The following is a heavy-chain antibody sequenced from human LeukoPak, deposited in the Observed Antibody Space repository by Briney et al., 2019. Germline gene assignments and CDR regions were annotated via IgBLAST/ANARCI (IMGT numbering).Heavy chain of an antibody. CDR2: INPNSGDT. J-gene: IGHJ6*03. Sequence: GASVTVSFTASGYTFTVYYMHWVGQGPGQGRGGMGWINPNSGDTNYAQKFQGRVTMTRDTSISIAYMELSRLRSDDTAVYYCARGVTGIYYYYYMDIWGKGTTVTVSS. CDR3: ARGVTGIYYYYYMDI. CDR1: GYTFTVYY. D-gene: IGHD3-10*01. V-gene: IGHV1-2*02.